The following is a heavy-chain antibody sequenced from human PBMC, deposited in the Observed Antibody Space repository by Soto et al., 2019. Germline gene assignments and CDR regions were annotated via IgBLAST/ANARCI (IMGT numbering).Heavy chain of an antibody. J-gene: IGHJ6*02. CDR3: ASGPYYYGMDV. V-gene: IGHV3-30-3*01. CDR2: ISYDGSNK. CDR1: GFTFSSYA. Sequence: XGSLGLSCAASGFTFSSYAMHGVRQAPGKGLEWVAVISYDGSNKYYADSVKGRFTISRDNSKNTLYLQMNSLRAEGTAVYYCASGPYYYGMDVWGQGTTVTVSS.